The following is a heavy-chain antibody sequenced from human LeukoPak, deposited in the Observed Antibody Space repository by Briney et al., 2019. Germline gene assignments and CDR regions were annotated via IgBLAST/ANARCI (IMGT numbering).Heavy chain of an antibody. J-gene: IGHJ6*02. CDR2: IYYSGST. Sequence: SETLSLTCTVSGGSISSGGYYWRWIRQHPGKGLEWIGYIYYSGSTYYNPSLKSRVTISVDTSKNQFSLKLSSVTAADTAVYYCARGVAVAGTALYYYGMDVWGQGTTVTVSS. CDR3: ARGVAVAGTALYYYGMDV. CDR1: GGSISSGGYY. D-gene: IGHD6-19*01. V-gene: IGHV4-31*03.